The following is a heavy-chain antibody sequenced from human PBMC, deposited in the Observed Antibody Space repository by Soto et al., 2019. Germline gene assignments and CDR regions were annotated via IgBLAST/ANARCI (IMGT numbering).Heavy chain of an antibody. J-gene: IGHJ6*02. CDR3: ARDKRFDHTVPYYYGLHV. CDR1: GDTLTGYY. V-gene: IGHV1-2*02. CDR2: INPNSGGT. Sequence: ASVKVSCRVAGDTLTGYYMHWVRQAPGQGLEWMGWINPNSGGTNYAQEFQGRVTMTRDTSISTAYMELSRLRSDDTAVFYCARDKRFDHTVPYYYGLHVWGPGTTVTVYS. D-gene: IGHD3-16*01.